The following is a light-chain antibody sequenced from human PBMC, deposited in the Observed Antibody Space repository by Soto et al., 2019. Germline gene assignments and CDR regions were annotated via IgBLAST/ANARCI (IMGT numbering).Light chain of an antibody. V-gene: IGKV1-5*01. CDR3: QQYYSFPRT. Sequence: DIQMTQSPSILSGSVGDRVTITCRASQSSSNWLAWYQQKPGKAPNLLIYDASSLQSGVPSRFSGSGFGTEFTLTISCLQSADFATYYCQQYYSFPRTFGQGTKVDIK. J-gene: IGKJ1*01. CDR2: DAS. CDR1: QSSSNW.